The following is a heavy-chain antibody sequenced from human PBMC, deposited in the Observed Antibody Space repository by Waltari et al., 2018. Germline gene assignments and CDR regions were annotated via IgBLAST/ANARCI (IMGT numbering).Heavy chain of an antibody. CDR1: GYTFTSYY. CDR2: INPSGGST. CDR3: ARDFLPMIVVVTPTQPDY. J-gene: IGHJ4*02. Sequence: QVQLVQSGAEVKKPGASVKVSCKASGYTFTSYYMHWVRQAPGQGLEWMGIINPSGGSTSYAQKFQGRVTMTRDTSTSTVYMELSSLRSEDTAVYYCARDFLPMIVVVTPTQPDYWGQGTLVTVSS. D-gene: IGHD3-22*01. V-gene: IGHV1-46*01.